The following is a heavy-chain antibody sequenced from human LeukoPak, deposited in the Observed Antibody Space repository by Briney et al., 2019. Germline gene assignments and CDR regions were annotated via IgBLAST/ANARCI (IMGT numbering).Heavy chain of an antibody. J-gene: IGHJ4*02. V-gene: IGHV4-59*01. CDR2: MYNSGST. Sequence: SETLSLTCTVSGGSISGSYWSWIRQPPGKGLEWIAYMYNSGSTNYNPSLKSRVTISIDTSKNQFSLKLSSLTAADTAIYYCARGIKAYGDYGYCGQGILVTVSS. CDR1: GGSISGSY. CDR3: ARGIKAYGDYGY. D-gene: IGHD4-17*01.